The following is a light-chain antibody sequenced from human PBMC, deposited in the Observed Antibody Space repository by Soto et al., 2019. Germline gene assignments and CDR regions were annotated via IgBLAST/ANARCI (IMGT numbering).Light chain of an antibody. Sequence: EIVMTQSPATLSVSPGERATLSCRASQSVSSSLAWYQQKPGQAPRLLIYVASTRATGIPARFSGSGSGTDFTLTISSLQSEDFAVYYCQQYSNWLTFGGGTKVEIK. CDR3: QQYSNWLT. J-gene: IGKJ4*01. CDR1: QSVSSS. V-gene: IGKV3-15*01. CDR2: VAS.